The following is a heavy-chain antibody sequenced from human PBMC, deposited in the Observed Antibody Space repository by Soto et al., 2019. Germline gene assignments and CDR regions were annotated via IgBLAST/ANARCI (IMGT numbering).Heavy chain of an antibody. J-gene: IGHJ5*02. CDR3: VRRHVSATGIDWFDP. CDR2: INAANGDT. D-gene: IGHD6-13*01. V-gene: IGHV1-3*01. CDR1: GYTFTSYG. Sequence: ASVKVSCKASGYTFTSYGIHWVRQAPGQRLEWMGWINAANGDTKYSPKFQGRVTITRDTSASTAYMELSSLRSEDTAVYYCVRRHVSATGIDWFDPWGQGTLVTVYS.